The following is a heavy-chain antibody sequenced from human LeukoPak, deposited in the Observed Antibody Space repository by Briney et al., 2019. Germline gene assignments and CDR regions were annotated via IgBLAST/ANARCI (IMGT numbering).Heavy chain of an antibody. CDR2: IYDSGSI. CDR3: ARGGSGYDSFYYYGMDV. D-gene: IGHD5-12*01. V-gene: IGHV4-59*01. J-gene: IGHJ6*02. CDR1: GGSISSYY. Sequence: PSETLSLTCTVSGGSISSYYWSWIRQPPGKGLKWIGYIYDSGSINYNPSLKSRVTISLDTSKNQFSLKLSSVTAADTAVYYCARGGSGYDSFYYYGMDVWGQGTTVTVSS.